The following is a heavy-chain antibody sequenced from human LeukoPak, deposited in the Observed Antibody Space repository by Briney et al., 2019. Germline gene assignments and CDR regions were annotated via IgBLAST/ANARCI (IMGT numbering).Heavy chain of an antibody. CDR2: IIPIFGIA. D-gene: IGHD2-2*01. Sequence: ASVRVSCKASVCTFSSYAIRWVGQAPGQGLEWMGRIIPIFGIANYAQKFQGRGTITSDKSTSTAYMELSSLRSEDPAVYYCTRYCIVVLVPAAIPSGFVPWGQGTLVTVSS. J-gene: IGHJ5*02. V-gene: IGHV1-69*04. CDR3: TRYCIVVLVPAAIPSGFVP. CDR1: VCTFSSYA.